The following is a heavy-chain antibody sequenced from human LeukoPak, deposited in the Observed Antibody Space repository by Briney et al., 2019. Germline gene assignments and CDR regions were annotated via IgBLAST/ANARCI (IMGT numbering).Heavy chain of an antibody. J-gene: IGHJ5*02. CDR2: INPNSDAT. D-gene: IGHD6-13*01. Sequence: GASVKVSCTASGYIFTDYYIHWVRQAPGQGLEWMGWINPNSDATSYAQNFQDRVTMTRDTSINTAYMELIRLTSDDTAVYYCVRNPQLAAWGQGTLVTVSS. CDR1: GYIFTDYY. CDR3: VRNPQLAA. V-gene: IGHV1-2*02.